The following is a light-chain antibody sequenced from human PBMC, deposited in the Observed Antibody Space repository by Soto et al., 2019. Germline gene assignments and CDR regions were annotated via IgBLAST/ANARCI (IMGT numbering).Light chain of an antibody. CDR2: AAS. CDR3: QKYDSVPLT. V-gene: IGKV1-27*01. J-gene: IGKJ4*01. Sequence: DIQMTQSPSSLSASVGDRVTITCRASQGINNFVAWYQQKPGEVPKLLFYAASTLQSVVPSRFSGTGFGTDFVLTISSLEPDDVASYYCQKYDSVPLTFGGGTSVEIK. CDR1: QGINNF.